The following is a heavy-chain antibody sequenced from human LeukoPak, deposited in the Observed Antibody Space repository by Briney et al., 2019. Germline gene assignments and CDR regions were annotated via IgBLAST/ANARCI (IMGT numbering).Heavy chain of an antibody. V-gene: IGHV4-59*01. D-gene: IGHD2-2*02. CDR3: ARFDCSSTSCYTDY. CDR1: GGSISGYY. CDR2: IYYSGST. Sequence: SETLSLTCTVSGGSISGYYWSWIRQPPGKGLEWIGYIYYSGSTNYNPSLKSRVTISVDTSKNQFSLKLSSVTAADTAVYYCARFDCSSTSCYTDYWGQGTLVTVSS. J-gene: IGHJ4*02.